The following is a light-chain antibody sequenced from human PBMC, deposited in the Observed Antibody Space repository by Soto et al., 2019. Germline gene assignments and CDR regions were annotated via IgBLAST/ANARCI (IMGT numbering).Light chain of an antibody. V-gene: IGKV1-5*01. J-gene: IGKJ1*01. CDR3: QQYKSYSWT. CDR1: QSISSW. CDR2: DAS. Sequence: PMTQSPSPLSASVGERVTITCRASQSISSWLAWYQQKPGKAPKLLIYDASSLESGVPSRFSGSGSGTEFTLTSSSLQPDDFATYYCQQYKSYSWTFGQGTKVDI.